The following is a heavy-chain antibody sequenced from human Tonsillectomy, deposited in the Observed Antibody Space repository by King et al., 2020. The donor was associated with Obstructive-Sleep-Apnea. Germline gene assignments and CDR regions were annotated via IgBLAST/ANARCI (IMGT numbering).Heavy chain of an antibody. D-gene: IGHD5-12*01. J-gene: IGHJ4*02. Sequence: VQLQQSGPGLVKPSQTLLLTCAISGDTVSINSAAWSWIRQSPSRGLEWLGRTYYRSKGYNGYAASVKSRITIKPDTSKNQFSLQLNSVTPEDTAVYYCARADSGYITTWGQGTLVTVSS. V-gene: IGHV6-1*01. CDR3: ARADSGYITT. CDR1: GDTVSINSAA. CDR2: TYYRSKGYN.